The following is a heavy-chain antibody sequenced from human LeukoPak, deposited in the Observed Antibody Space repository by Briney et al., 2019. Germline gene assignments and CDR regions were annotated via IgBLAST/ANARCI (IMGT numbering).Heavy chain of an antibody. CDR1: GYTFTSYG. V-gene: IGHV1-18*01. J-gene: IGHJ4*02. D-gene: IGHD2-2*01. CDR2: ISAYNGNT. Sequence: ASAKVSCKASGYTFTSYGISWVRQAPGQGLEWMGWISAYNGNTNYAQKLQGRVTMTTDTSTSTAYMELRSLRSDDTAVYYCARSDCSSTSCPGDYWGQGTLVTVSS. CDR3: ARSDCSSTSCPGDY.